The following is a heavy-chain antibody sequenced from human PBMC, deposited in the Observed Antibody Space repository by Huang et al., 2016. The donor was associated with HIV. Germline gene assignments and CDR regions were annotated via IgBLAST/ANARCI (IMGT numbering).Heavy chain of an antibody. CDR3: ARPLLGYSNGYYFDY. Sequence: EVQLVQSGAEVKKPGESLKISCKGSGFSFTNYWIGWVRQMPGKGLEWMGIIYPGDSDTTYSPSFRGQFTISADKSINTAYLQWNSLKASDSAMYYCARPLLGYSNGYYFDYWGQRTLVTVSS. J-gene: IGHJ4*02. CDR2: IYPGDSDT. V-gene: IGHV5-51*03. D-gene: IGHD5-18*01. CDR1: GFSFTNYW.